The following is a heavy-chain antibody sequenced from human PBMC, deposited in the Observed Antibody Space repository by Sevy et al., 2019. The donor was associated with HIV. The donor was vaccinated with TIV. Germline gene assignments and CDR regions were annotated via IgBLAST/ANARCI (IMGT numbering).Heavy chain of an antibody. Sequence: GGSVRLSCAASGFTFSNVWMSWVRQAPGKGLEWVGHIKSKTEGGTTDYAAPVKGRFTISRDDSRNTLDLQMNSLKAEETALYYCTTGGSILQHWGQGTLVTVSS. CDR3: TTGGSILQH. CDR2: IKSKTEGGTT. CDR1: GFTFSNVW. V-gene: IGHV3-15*01. D-gene: IGHD3-16*01. J-gene: IGHJ4*02.